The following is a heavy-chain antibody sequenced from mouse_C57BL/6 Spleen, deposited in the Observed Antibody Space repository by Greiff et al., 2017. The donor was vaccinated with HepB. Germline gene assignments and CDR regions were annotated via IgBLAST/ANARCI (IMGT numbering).Heavy chain of an antibody. Sequence: DVKLQESGPGLVKPSQSLSLTCSVTGYSITSGYYWNWIRQFPGNKLEWMGYISYDGSNNYNPSLKNRITITRDKSKNQFFLKLNSVTTEDTATYYCASRLGYYSNLDYWGQCTTLTVSS. CDR1: GYSITSGYY. J-gene: IGHJ2*01. V-gene: IGHV3-6*01. D-gene: IGHD2-5*01. CDR3: ASRLGYYSNLDY. CDR2: ISYDGSN.